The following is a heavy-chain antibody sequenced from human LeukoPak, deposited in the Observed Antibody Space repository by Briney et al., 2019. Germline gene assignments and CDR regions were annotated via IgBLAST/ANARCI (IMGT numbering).Heavy chain of an antibody. J-gene: IGHJ5*02. D-gene: IGHD6-19*01. CDR2: INSDGSST. CDR1: GFTFSSCW. CDR3: ARVAGIAVAGTRGNWFDP. V-gene: IGHV3-74*01. Sequence: AGGSLRLSCAASGFTFSSCWMHWVRQAPGKGLVWVSRINSDGSSTSYADSVKGRFTISRDNAKNTLYLQMNSLRAEDTAVYYCARVAGIAVAGTRGNWFDPWGQGTLVTVSS.